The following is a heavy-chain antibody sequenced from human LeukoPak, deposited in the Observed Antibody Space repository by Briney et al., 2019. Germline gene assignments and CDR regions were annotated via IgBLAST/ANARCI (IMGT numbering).Heavy chain of an antibody. CDR3: ARASVTYYYYYMDV. D-gene: IGHD4-11*01. V-gene: IGHV4-4*02. J-gene: IGHJ6*03. Sequence: PSGTLSLTCAVSGGSITSINWWSWVRQPPGKGLEWIGEISHSGSTNYNPSLKSRVTISVDTSKNQFSLKLSSVTAADTAVYYCARASVTYYYYYMDVWGKGTTVTVSS. CDR2: ISHSGST. CDR1: GGSITSINW.